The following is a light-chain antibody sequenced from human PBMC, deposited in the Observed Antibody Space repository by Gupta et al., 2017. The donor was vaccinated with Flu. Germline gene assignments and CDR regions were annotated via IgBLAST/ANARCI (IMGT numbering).Light chain of an antibody. Sequence: SALTQPASVSGSPGQSNTISCPGTSSDVGGCNYVSWYQQHPGKAPKLMIYEVSNRPSGVSTRFSGSKSGNTASLTISGLQAEDEADYYCSSDTSSSTWVFGGGTKLTVL. CDR1: SSDVGGCNY. CDR2: EVS. J-gene: IGLJ3*02. V-gene: IGLV2-14*01. CDR3: SSDTSSSTWV.